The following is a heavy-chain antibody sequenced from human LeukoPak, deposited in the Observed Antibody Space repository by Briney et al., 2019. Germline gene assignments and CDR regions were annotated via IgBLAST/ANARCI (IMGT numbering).Heavy chain of an antibody. D-gene: IGHD2-2*01. Sequence: ASVKVSCKASGYTFTSYGISWVRQAPGQGLEWMGWISAYNGNTNYAQKLQGRVTMTTDTSTSTAYMELRSLRSDDTAVYYCARDRVVVVPAVPLYYYYYMDVWGKGTTVTISS. CDR3: ARDRVVVVPAVPLYYYYYMDV. CDR1: GYTFTSYG. CDR2: ISAYNGNT. J-gene: IGHJ6*03. V-gene: IGHV1-18*01.